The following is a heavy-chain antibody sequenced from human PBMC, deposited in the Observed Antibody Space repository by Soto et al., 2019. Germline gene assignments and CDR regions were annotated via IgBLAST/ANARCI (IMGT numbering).Heavy chain of an antibody. D-gene: IGHD3-22*01. V-gene: IGHV1-69*13. J-gene: IGHJ4*02. CDR3: ARSGYYYDSSGYSDEPHFDY. CDR2: IIPIFGTA. CDR1: GYTFSSYA. Sequence: SVKVSCKASGYTFSSYAISWVRQAPGQGLEWMGGIIPIFGTANYAQKFQGRVTITADESTSTAYMELSSLRSEDTAVYYCARSGYYYDSSGYSDEPHFDYWGQGTLVTVSS.